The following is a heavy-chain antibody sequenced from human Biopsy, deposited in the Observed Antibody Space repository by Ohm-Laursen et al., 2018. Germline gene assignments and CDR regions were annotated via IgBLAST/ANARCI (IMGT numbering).Heavy chain of an antibody. CDR3: TRATNSTGWPYYYFYGMDI. CDR2: VYYSGTT. D-gene: IGHD2/OR15-2a*01. CDR1: GGSIYNFF. J-gene: IGHJ6*02. V-gene: IGHV4-59*07. Sequence: SDTLSLTCTVSGGSIYNFFWGWIRQTPGKGLEWIGYVYYSGTTTYNPSLRSRVTISVDTSMNQISLRLQSVTAADTAIYYCTRATNSTGWPYYYFYGMDIWGQGTTVTVSS.